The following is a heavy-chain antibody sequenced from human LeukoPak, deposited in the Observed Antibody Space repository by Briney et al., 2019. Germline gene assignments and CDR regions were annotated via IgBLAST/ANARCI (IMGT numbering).Heavy chain of an antibody. CDR1: GFTFSSYA. CDR3: ASPEPMAFGELWGFDY. J-gene: IGHJ4*02. V-gene: IGHV3-23*01. CDR2: ISGSGGST. D-gene: IGHD3-10*01. Sequence: GGSLRLSCAASGFTFSSYAMSWVRQAPGKGLEWVSAISGSGGSTYYADSVKGRFTISRDNSKNTLYLQMNSLRAEDTAVYYCASPEPMAFGELWGFDYWGQGTLVTVSS.